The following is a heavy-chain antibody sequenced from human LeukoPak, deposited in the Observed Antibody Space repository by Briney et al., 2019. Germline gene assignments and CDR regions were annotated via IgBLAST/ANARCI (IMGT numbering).Heavy chain of an antibody. J-gene: IGHJ5*02. Sequence: GASVKVSCKATGYTFTSYGISWVRQAPGQGLEWMGWISAYNGNTNYAQKLQGRVTMTRDMSTSTVYMELSSLRSEDTAVYYCARETYYDFWSGYYISSWWFDPWGQGTLVTVSS. D-gene: IGHD3-3*01. CDR3: ARETYYDFWSGYYISSWWFDP. CDR2: ISAYNGNT. V-gene: IGHV1-18*01. CDR1: GYTFTSYG.